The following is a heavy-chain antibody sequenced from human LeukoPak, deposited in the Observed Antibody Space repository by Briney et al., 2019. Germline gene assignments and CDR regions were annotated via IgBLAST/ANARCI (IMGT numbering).Heavy chain of an antibody. CDR1: GGSFSGYY. J-gene: IGHJ5*02. Sequence: SETLSLTCAVYGGSFSGYYWSWIRQPPGKGLEWIGEINHSGSTNHNPSLKSRVTISVDTSKNQFSLKLSSVTAADTAVYYCARGRIAGTAGNWFDPWGQGTLVTVSS. CDR2: INHSGST. V-gene: IGHV4-34*01. D-gene: IGHD2-15*01. CDR3: ARGRIAGTAGNWFDP.